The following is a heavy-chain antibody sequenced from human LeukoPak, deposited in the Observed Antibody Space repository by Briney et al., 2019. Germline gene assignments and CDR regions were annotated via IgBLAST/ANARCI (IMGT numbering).Heavy chain of an antibody. J-gene: IGHJ4*02. CDR3: AKGESLHFDY. CDR1: GFTFRSYW. V-gene: IGHV3-23*01. Sequence: GGSLRLSCAASGFTFRSYWMHWVRLPPGKGLEWVSAISGSGGSTYYADSVKGRFTISRDNSKNTLYLQMNSLRAEDTAVYYCAKGESLHFDYWGQGTLVTVSS. CDR2: ISGSGGST. D-gene: IGHD3-10*01.